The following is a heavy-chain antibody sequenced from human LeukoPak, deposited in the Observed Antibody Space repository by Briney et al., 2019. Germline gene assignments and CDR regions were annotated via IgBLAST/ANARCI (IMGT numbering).Heavy chain of an antibody. D-gene: IGHD6-13*01. Sequence: ASVKVSCKASGYTFTDYYMHWVRQAPGQGLEWMGRINPNSGGTNYAQKFQGRVTMTEDTSTDTAYMELSSLRSEDTAVYYCATDVWDPPGGYWGQGTLVTVSS. CDR2: INPNSGGT. CDR1: GYTFTDYY. CDR3: ATDVWDPPGGY. J-gene: IGHJ4*02. V-gene: IGHV1-2*06.